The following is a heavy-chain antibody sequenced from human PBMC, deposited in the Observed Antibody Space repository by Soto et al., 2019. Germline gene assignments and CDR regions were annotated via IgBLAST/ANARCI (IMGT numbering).Heavy chain of an antibody. V-gene: IGHV1-69*01. CDR2: IIPMFGTP. CDR1: GDAFSSYA. Sequence: QVQLIQSGAAVKKPGPSVKVSCHTSGDAFSSYAMSWVRQGPGQGLEWMGGIIPMFGTPIYTEKFQGRVTITADETTRAVYMELRSLTSDDSAVYYCARSYSVTTSSYYGMDVWGQGTTIIVS. D-gene: IGHD4-17*01. CDR3: ARSYSVTTSSYYGMDV. J-gene: IGHJ6*02.